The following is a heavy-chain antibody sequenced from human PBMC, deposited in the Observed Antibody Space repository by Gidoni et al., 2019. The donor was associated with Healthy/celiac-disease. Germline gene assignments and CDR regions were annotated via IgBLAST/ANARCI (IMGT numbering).Heavy chain of an antibody. CDR2: IKSKTDGGTT. CDR3: TREASYGDYAFDY. Sequence: EVQLVESGGDLVKPGGSLRLSCAASGFTFINAWMSWVRQAPGKGLEWVGRIKSKTDGGTTDYAAPVKGRFTISRDDSKNTLYLQMNSLKTEDTAVYYCTREASYGDYAFDYWGQGTLVTVSS. CDR1: GFTFINAW. V-gene: IGHV3-15*01. J-gene: IGHJ4*02. D-gene: IGHD4-17*01.